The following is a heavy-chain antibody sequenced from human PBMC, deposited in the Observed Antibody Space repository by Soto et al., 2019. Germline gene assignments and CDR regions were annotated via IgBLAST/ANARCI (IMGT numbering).Heavy chain of an antibody. J-gene: IGHJ4*02. V-gene: IGHV3-21*01. Sequence: GGSLRLSCVASGFSFTGYSLNWVRQAPGKGLEWVSSISARGTYIYYADSVKGRFTISRDNAENSLFLQMSSLRAEDTAVYYCARDFYKGFDYWGQGTLVTVSS. CDR2: ISARGTYI. CDR3: ARDFYKGFDY. D-gene: IGHD3-10*01. CDR1: GFSFTGYS.